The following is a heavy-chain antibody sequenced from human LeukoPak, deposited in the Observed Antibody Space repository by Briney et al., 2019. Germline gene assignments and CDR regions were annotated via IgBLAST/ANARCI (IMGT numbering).Heavy chain of an antibody. Sequence: PSETLSLTCTVSGGPISSGDYYGSWIPQPPGQGLEWIVYMYYSGSTYYNPSLKSRVTMSADTSKHQLSLKLSSVTAADTAVYSCARSYYYDSRIDPWGQGILVTVSS. CDR2: MYYSGST. CDR1: GGPISSGDYY. V-gene: IGHV4-30-4*01. J-gene: IGHJ5*02. D-gene: IGHD3-22*01. CDR3: ARSYYYDSRIDP.